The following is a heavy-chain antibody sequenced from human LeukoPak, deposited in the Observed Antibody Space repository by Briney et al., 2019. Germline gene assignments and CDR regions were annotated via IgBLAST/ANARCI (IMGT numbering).Heavy chain of an antibody. V-gene: IGHV5-10-1*01. D-gene: IGHD2-15*01. Sequence: GASLKISFKGSGYRFTTYWITWVRQMPGKGLEWMGRIDPSDSYTNYSPSFQGHVTISADKSISTAYLQWSSLKASDTAMYYCARRYCSGGSCYRDYWGLGTLVTVSS. J-gene: IGHJ4*02. CDR3: ARRYCSGGSCYRDY. CDR1: GYRFTTYW. CDR2: IDPSDSYT.